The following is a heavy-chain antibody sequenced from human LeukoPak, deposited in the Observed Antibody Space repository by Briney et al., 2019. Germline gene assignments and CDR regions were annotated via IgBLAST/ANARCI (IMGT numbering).Heavy chain of an antibody. D-gene: IGHD6-19*01. J-gene: IGHJ4*02. Sequence: GGSLRLSCAVSGFTFSDHFLDWVRLAPGKGLEWVGRSRNKAKSYTTEYAASVKGRFTISRDDSKNSLYLQTNSLKTEDTAVYYCVRVGSVAGSDYLDYWGQGTLVTVSS. CDR2: SRNKAKSYTT. CDR3: VRVGSVAGSDYLDY. V-gene: IGHV3-72*01. CDR1: GFTFSDHF.